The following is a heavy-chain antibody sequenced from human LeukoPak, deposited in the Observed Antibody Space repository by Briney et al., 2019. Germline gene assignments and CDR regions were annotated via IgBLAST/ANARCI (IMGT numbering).Heavy chain of an antibody. CDR1: GFSFGNYA. Sequence: GGSLRLSCATSGFSFGNYAMNWVRQAPGKGLEWVSGISASGGTTYYADSVRGRFTISRDNSKNTLFLQMGSLRADDMAVYYCARGAYFDILTGSHFDCWGQGTLVTVSS. D-gene: IGHD3-9*01. CDR3: ARGAYFDILTGSHFDC. V-gene: IGHV3-23*01. J-gene: IGHJ4*02. CDR2: ISASGGTT.